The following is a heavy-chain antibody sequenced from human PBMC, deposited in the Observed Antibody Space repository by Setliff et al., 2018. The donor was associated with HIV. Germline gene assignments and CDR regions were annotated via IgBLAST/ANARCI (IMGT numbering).Heavy chain of an antibody. J-gene: IGHJ5*02. CDR2: IYYTGIP. Sequence: SETLSLTCTVSGGSITSSTYYWGWIRQPPGKGLEWIGLIYYTGIPTYNTSLKSRVTMSVDRSKNQFSLRLTSVTAADTAMYYCARVARVHPFDPWGQGTLVTVSS. CDR1: GGSITSSTYY. V-gene: IGHV4-61*05. CDR3: ARVARVHPFDP.